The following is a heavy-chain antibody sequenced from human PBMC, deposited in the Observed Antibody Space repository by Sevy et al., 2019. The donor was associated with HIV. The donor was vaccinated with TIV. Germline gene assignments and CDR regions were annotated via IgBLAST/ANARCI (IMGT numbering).Heavy chain of an antibody. CDR3: AKGGRIAARPGSYYYYGMDV. CDR2: IRYDGSNK. V-gene: IGHV3-30*02. CDR1: GFTFSSYG. J-gene: IGHJ6*02. D-gene: IGHD6-6*01. Sequence: GGSLRLSCAASGFTFSSYGMHWVRQAPGKGLEWVAFIRYDGSNKYYADSVKGRFTISRDNSKNTLYLQMNSLRAEDXAVYYCAKGGRIAARPGSYYYYGMDVWGQGTTVTVSS.